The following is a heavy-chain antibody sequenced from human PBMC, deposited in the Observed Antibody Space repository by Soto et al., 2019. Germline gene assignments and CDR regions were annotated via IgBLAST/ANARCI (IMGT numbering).Heavy chain of an antibody. V-gene: IGHV1-18*01. J-gene: IGHJ6*03. D-gene: IGHD3-3*01. CDR1: GYTFTSYG. Sequence: ASVKVSCKASGYTFTSYGISWVRQAPGQGLEWMGWISAYNGNTNYAQKLQGRVTMTTDTSTSTAYMELRSLRSDDTAVYYCARDRYYDFWSGYYMIVDRYYSSYSMDFRGKGIMVTV. CDR3: ARDRYYDFWSGYYMIVDRYYSSYSMDF. CDR2: ISAYNGNT.